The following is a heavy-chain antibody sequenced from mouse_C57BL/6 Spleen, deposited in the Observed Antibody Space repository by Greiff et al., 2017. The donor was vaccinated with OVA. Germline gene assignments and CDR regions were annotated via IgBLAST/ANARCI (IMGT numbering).Heavy chain of an antibody. Sequence: EVQVVESGPGLVKPSQSLSLTCSVTGYSITSGYYWNWIRQFPGNKLEWMGYISYDGSNNYNPSLKNRIPITRDTSKNQFFLKLNSVTTEDTATYYCARVGSYYFDYWGQGTTLTVSS. CDR3: ARVGSYYFDY. J-gene: IGHJ2*01. CDR1: GYSITSGYY. CDR2: ISYDGSN. V-gene: IGHV3-6*01.